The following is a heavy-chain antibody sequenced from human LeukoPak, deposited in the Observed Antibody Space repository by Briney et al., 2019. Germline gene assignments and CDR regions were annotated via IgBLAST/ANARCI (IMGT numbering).Heavy chain of an antibody. CDR1: GFTFSSYG. CDR3: AKEAVGGLEGFDY. Sequence: GGTLRLSCAASGFTFSSYGMSWVRQAPGKGLEWVSAISGSGGSTYYADSVKGRFTISRDNSKNTLYLQMNSLRAEDTVVYYCAKEAVGGLEGFDYWGQGTLVTVSS. V-gene: IGHV3-23*01. J-gene: IGHJ4*02. CDR2: ISGSGGST. D-gene: IGHD2-15*01.